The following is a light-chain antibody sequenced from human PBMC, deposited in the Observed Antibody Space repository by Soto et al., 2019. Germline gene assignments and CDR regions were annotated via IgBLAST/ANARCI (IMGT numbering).Light chain of an antibody. Sequence: EIVLAESPGTLSLAPGERATLSCRASQSVSNNYLAWYQQKPGQAPRLLIYGASRRATGIPDRFSGSGSGTDFTLTINRLEPEDFAVYYCQQYGTSPTSFGPGTKVDI. CDR1: QSVSNNY. CDR3: QQYGTSPTS. J-gene: IGKJ3*01. V-gene: IGKV3-20*01. CDR2: GAS.